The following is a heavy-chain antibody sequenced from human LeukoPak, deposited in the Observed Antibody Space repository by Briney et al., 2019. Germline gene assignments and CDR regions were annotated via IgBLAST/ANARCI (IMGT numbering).Heavy chain of an antibody. J-gene: IGHJ4*02. CDR2: ISWNSGSI. Sequence: GGSLRLSCAASGFTFDDYAMHWVRQAPGKGLEWVSGISWNSGSIGYADSVKGRFTISRDNAKNSLYLQMNSLRAEDTAVYYCAKSLVRSGSYGADYWGQGTLVTVSS. D-gene: IGHD6-19*01. CDR1: GFTFDDYA. V-gene: IGHV3-9*01. CDR3: AKSLVRSGSYGADY.